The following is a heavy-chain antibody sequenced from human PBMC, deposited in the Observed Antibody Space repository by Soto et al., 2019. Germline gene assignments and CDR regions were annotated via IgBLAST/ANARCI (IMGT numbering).Heavy chain of an antibody. CDR2: SDAAGSVT. D-gene: IGHD6-19*01. J-gene: IGHJ4*02. CDR1: GLPLRTYW. Sequence: PRRSLRLPCASSGLPLRTYWMHWVGQTPGKGMVWVARSDAAGSVTTYADSVKGRFTISRDNAKNTLYLQMNSVRAEDTAVYDCARDQTMAGPTAFDYGGQGILVTVS. V-gene: IGHV3-74*01. CDR3: ARDQTMAGPTAFDY.